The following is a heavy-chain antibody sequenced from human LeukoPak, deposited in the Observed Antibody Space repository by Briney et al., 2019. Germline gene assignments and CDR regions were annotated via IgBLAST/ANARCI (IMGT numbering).Heavy chain of an antibody. Sequence: SETLSLTCTVSGASISSGSNSWGWIRQPAGKGLEWIGRINTSGTTNYNPSLKSRVTMSIDTSRNQFSLKLSSVTAADTAVYYCARGVGAYYMDVWGKGTTVTISS. CDR3: ARGVGAYYMDV. V-gene: IGHV4-61*02. CDR2: INTSGTT. CDR1: GASISSGSNS. J-gene: IGHJ6*03. D-gene: IGHD1-26*01.